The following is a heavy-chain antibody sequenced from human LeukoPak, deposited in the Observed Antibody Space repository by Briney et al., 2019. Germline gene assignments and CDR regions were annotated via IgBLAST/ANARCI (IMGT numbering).Heavy chain of an antibody. J-gene: IGHJ2*01. Sequence: PGGSLRLSCAASGFTFSSHWMTWVRQAPGKGLELVALMWADGSKTSYANSVKGRFTISRDISRNTLYLQMNSLRAEDTALYYCARDADTSAFYWYFDLWGRGTLVTVSS. CDR3: ARDADTSAFYWYFDL. D-gene: IGHD1-26*01. V-gene: IGHV3-33*08. CDR2: MWADGSKT. CDR1: GFTFSSHW.